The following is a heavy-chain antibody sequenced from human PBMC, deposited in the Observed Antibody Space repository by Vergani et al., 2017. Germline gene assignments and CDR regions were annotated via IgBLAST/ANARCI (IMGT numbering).Heavy chain of an antibody. J-gene: IGHJ6*03. CDR3: ARXSNSIFVNYYYMDV. V-gene: IGHV3-23*01. Sequence: VQLQESGPGLVKSSETLTLTCSVSFDSIRNLYCNWIRQPPGKGLEWVSAISARYPSTYYADSVKGRFTISRDNSKNMLYLQMNSLRAEDTAVYYCARXSNSIFVNYYYMDVWGKGTTVTVSS. D-gene: IGHD3-3*01. CDR2: ISARYPST. CDR1: DSIRNLYC.